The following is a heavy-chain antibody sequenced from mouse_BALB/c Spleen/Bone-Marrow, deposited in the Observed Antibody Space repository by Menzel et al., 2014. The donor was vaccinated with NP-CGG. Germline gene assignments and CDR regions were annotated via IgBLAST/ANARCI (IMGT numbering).Heavy chain of an antibody. J-gene: IGHJ4*01. D-gene: IGHD1-1*01. Sequence: VQLQQSGPGLVSPSQRLSITCTVSGFSLTSYGVHWVRQPPGKGLEWLGVIWAGGSTDYNSALMSRLSISEDNSKSQVFLKMNSLQTDDTAMYYCARDEYSSCGDYWGQGTSVTVTS. CDR2: IWAGGST. CDR1: GFSLTSYG. CDR3: ARDEYSSCGDY. V-gene: IGHV2-9*02.